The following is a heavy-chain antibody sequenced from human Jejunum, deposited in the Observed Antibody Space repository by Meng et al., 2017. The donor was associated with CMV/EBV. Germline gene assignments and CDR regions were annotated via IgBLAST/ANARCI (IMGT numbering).Heavy chain of an antibody. CDR3: AKDFRQLLYWFDP. V-gene: IGHV3-23*01. J-gene: IGHJ5*02. CDR1: GFTFSSYA. D-gene: IGHD2-2*01. Sequence: ASGFTFSSYAMSWVRQAPGKGLDWVSAISGSGGSTYYADSVKGRFTISRDNSKNTLYLQMNSLRAEDTAVYYCAKDFRQLLYWFDPWGQGTLVTVSS. CDR2: ISGSGGST.